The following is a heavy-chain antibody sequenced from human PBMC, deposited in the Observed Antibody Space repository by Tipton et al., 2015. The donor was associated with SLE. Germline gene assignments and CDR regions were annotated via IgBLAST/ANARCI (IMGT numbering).Heavy chain of an antibody. J-gene: IGHJ3*02. V-gene: IGHV1-69*18. CDR3: ARVLLWFGELPSAFDI. Sequence: QLVQSGAEVKKPGASVKVSCKASGYTFTSYGISWVRQAPGQGLEWMGRIIPIFGTANYAQKFQGRVTITADESTSTAYMELSSLRSEDTAVYYCARVLLWFGELPSAFDIWGQGTMVTVSS. CDR2: IIPIFGTA. D-gene: IGHD3-10*01. CDR1: GYTFTSYG.